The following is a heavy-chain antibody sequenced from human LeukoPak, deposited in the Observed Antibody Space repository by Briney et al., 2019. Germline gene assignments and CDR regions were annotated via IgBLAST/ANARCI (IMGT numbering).Heavy chain of an antibody. CDR3: ARRYCGGDCHSPYFDY. J-gene: IGHJ4*02. V-gene: IGHV3-7*01. Sequence: GGSLRLSCAASGFTFSSYWMSWVRQAPGKGLEWVANIKEDGSEKYYVDSVKGRFTISRDNAKNSLYLQMNSLRAEGTAVYYCARRYCGGDCHSPYFDYWGQGTLVTVSS. D-gene: IGHD2-21*02. CDR2: IKEDGSEK. CDR1: GFTFSSYW.